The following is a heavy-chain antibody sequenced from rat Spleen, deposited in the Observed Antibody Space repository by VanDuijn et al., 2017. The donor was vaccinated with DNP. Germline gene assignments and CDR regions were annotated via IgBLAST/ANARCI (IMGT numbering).Heavy chain of an antibody. CDR3: ARWYSSGYYFDY. V-gene: IGHV5-22*01. D-gene: IGHD4-3*01. CDR1: GYSLSVYC. CDR2: IRYDVGST. Sequence: EVRLVVSGGGLAQPGRSLERSWAACGYSLSVYCMACVRQAHTNGLEWVAYIRYDVGSTYYGDFVKGRFTISRDNEKSTLYLQMNSLRSEEMTTYYCARWYSSGYYFDYWGQGVMVTVSS. J-gene: IGHJ2*01.